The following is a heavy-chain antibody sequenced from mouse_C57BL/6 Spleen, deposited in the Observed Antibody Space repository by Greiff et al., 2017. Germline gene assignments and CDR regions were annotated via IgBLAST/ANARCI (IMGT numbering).Heavy chain of an antibody. J-gene: IGHJ2*01. CDR3: ARVGVYDYFYYFDY. CDR2: ISYDGSN. CDR1: GYSITSGYY. D-gene: IGHD2-4*01. V-gene: IGHV3-6*01. Sequence: ESGPGLVKPSQSLSLTCSVTGYSITSGYYWNWIRQFPGNKLEWMGYISYDGSNYYHPSLKNRISITRDTSKNQFFLKLNSVTTEDTATYYCARVGVYDYFYYFDYWGQGTTLTVSS.